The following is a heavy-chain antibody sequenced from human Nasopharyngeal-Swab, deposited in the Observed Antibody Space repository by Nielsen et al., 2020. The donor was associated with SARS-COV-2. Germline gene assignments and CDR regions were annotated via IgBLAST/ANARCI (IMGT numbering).Heavy chain of an antibody. D-gene: IGHD3-16*02. CDR2: IYHSGST. Sequence: SETLSLTCTVSGGSVNTASYYWSWIRQPPGEGPEWIGHIYHSGSTNYNPSLKSRLTMSIDTSQNLFSLRLTSVTAADSAMYYCASLTITFGGVIAQNWGQGTQVIVSS. CDR3: ASLTITFGGVIAQN. CDR1: GGSVNTASYY. V-gene: IGHV4-61*01. J-gene: IGHJ4*02.